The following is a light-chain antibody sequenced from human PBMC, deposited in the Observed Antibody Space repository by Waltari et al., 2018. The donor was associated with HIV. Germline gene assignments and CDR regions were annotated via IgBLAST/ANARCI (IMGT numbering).Light chain of an antibody. Sequence: QSPLSQPASVSGSPGQSITIACTGSSSDVGGYKFVSWYQQHQSRAPKAIIYDVRERPSGVSIRFSGSKSGNTASLTSSGLQPEDEGEYYCCSYSSGGNWVFGGGTKVTVL. CDR2: DVR. J-gene: IGLJ3*02. V-gene: IGLV2-14*03. CDR1: SSDVGGYKF. CDR3: CSYSSGGNWV.